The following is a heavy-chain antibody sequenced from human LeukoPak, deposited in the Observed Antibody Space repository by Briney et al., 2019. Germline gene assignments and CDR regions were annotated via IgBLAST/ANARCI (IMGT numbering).Heavy chain of an antibody. V-gene: IGHV1-8*03. CDR3: ARGAAPIFGVVIGHYYYYYYMDV. Sequence: ASVKVSCKASGGTFSSYAINWVRQATGQGLEWMGWMNPNSGNTGYAQKFQSRVTITRNTSISTAYMELSSLRSEDTAVYYCARGAAPIFGVVIGHYYYYYYMDVWGKGTTVTVSS. J-gene: IGHJ6*03. CDR2: MNPNSGNT. D-gene: IGHD3-3*01. CDR1: GGTFSSYA.